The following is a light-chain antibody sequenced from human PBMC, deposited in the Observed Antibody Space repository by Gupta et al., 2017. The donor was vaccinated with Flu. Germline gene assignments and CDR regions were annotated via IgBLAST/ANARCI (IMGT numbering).Light chain of an antibody. CDR2: DAS. CDR1: QTVGTF. Sequence: IVLTQFPATLSLSPGERATLSCTASQTVGTFLAWYQQKPNQPPRLLIYDASNRAPGIPARFSGSGSGTDFTLTISALEPDDSAIYYCQQRFDSWTFGQGTKVEIK. CDR3: QQRFDSWT. V-gene: IGKV3-11*01. J-gene: IGKJ1*01.